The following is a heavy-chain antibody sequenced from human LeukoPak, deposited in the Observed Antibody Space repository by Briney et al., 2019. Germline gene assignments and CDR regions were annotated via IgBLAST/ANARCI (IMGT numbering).Heavy chain of an antibody. CDR2: IYYSGST. CDR3: ARDVVYGDYPSDY. Sequence: PSETLSLTCTVSGGSISSGDYYWSWIRQPPGKDQEWIGYIYYSGSTYYNPSLKSRVTISVDTSKNQFSLKLSSVTAADTAVYYCARDVVYGDYPSDYWGQGTLVTVSS. CDR1: GGSISSGDYY. D-gene: IGHD4-17*01. V-gene: IGHV4-30-4*08. J-gene: IGHJ4*02.